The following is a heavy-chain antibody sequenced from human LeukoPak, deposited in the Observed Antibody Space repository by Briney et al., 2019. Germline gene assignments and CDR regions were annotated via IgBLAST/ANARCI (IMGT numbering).Heavy chain of an antibody. CDR1: GGTFSSYA. CDR2: IIPIFGTA. J-gene: IGHJ6*03. Sequence: ASVKVSCKASGGTFSSYAISWVRQAPGQGLEWMGGIIPIFGTANYAQKFQGRVTITADESTSTAYMELSSLRSEDTAVYYCAGYGSGIETYYCYYMDVWGKGTTVTVSS. CDR3: AGYGSGIETYYCYYMDV. D-gene: IGHD3-10*01. V-gene: IGHV1-69*13.